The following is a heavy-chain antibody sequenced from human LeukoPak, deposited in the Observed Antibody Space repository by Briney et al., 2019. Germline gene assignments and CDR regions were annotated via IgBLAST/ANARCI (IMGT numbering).Heavy chain of an antibody. V-gene: IGHV4-61*02. D-gene: IGHD5-12*01. CDR1: GSSISSGSYY. Sequence: SETLSLTCTVSGSSISSGSYYWSWIRQPAGKGLEWIGRIYTSGSTNYNPSLKSRVTISVDTSKNQFSLKLSSVTAADTAVYYCARGGASFDYWGQGTLVTVSS. J-gene: IGHJ4*02. CDR2: IYTSGST. CDR3: ARGGASFDY.